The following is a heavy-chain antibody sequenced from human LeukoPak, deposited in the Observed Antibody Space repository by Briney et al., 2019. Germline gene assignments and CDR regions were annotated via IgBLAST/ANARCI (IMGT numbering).Heavy chain of an antibody. CDR2: INHSGST. CDR1: GVSFSGYS. Sequence: SETLSLTCAAYGVSFSGYSLSWIRQPPGKGLEWIGEINHSGSTNENPSLRSRIIVSVDPSKNQFSLKLSSVTAADTAVYYCARGGYTSSFDYWGQGTLVTVSS. V-gene: IGHV4-34*01. D-gene: IGHD6-13*01. J-gene: IGHJ4*02. CDR3: ARGGYTSSFDY.